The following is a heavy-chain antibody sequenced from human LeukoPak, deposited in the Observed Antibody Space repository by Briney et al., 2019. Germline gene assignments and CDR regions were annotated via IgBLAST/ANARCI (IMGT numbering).Heavy chain of an antibody. J-gene: IGHJ4*02. Sequence: SETLSLTCAVYGGSFSGYYWSWIRQPPGKGLEWIGEINHSGSTNYNPSLKRRVTITVDTSKNQFSLKRSSVTAADTAVYYCARRGAFYYGSGFDYWGQRTLVTVSS. CDR1: GGSFSGYY. D-gene: IGHD3-10*01. CDR3: ARRGAFYYGSGFDY. CDR2: INHSGST. V-gene: IGHV4-34*01.